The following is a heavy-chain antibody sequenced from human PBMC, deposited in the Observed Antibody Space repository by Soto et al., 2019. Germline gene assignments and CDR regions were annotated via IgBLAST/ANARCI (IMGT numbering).Heavy chain of an antibody. CDR1: GGSMSSGGYS. D-gene: IGHD3-16*01. CDR3: AASYDLGLFDY. CDR2: IYSTGTT. V-gene: IGHV4-31*01. J-gene: IGHJ4*02. Sequence: QVQLQESGPGLVKPSQTLSLTCTVSGGSMSSGGYSWTWIRQHPGKGLECIGYIYSTGTTYYNPSLTNLLTISLATNKNQFSLFLSSVTAAGTAVYYCAASYDLGLFDYWGQGTLVTVSS.